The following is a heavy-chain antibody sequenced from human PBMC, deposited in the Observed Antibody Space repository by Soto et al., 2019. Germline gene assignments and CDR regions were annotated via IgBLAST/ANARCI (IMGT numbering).Heavy chain of an antibody. CDR2: ISGGGGWT. V-gene: IGHV3-23*01. CDR3: AKEIAYCGGDCYGNFDY. J-gene: IGHJ4*02. CDR1: GFTFSSYA. D-gene: IGHD2-21*02. Sequence: GGSLRLSCAVSGFTFSSYAMSWVRQAPGKGLEWVSAISGGGGWTYYADSVKGRFTISRDNSKNTLYLQMNNLRAEDTAMYYCAKEIAYCGGDCYGNFDYWGQGTLVTVSS.